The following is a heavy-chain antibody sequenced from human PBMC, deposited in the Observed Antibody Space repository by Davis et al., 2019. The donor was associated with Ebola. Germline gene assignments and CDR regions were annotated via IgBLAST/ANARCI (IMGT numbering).Heavy chain of an antibody. CDR3: ARDPGVGTASSGTSF. Sequence: GESLKISCATSGFNFNSYWMSWVRQAPGKGLEWVANIKQDGSETYYLDSVKGRFTIPRDNAKRSLFLHMTGLRAEDTALYYCARDPGVGTASSGTSFWGQGTLVTVSS. CDR1: GFNFNSYW. J-gene: IGHJ1*01. V-gene: IGHV3-7*01. CDR2: IKQDGSET. D-gene: IGHD3-22*01.